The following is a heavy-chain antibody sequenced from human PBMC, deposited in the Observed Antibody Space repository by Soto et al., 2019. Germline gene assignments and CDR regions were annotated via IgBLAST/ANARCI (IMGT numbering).Heavy chain of an antibody. CDR2: ISAYNGNT. J-gene: IGHJ4*02. Sequence: QVQLVQSGAEVKKPGASVKVSCKASGYTFTSYGISWVRQAPGQGLEWMGWISAYNGNTNYAQKLQGRVTMTTDTSTSAAYMELRSLRSDDTAVYYCARDGFLGYCSSTSCYPDYWGQGTLVTVSS. V-gene: IGHV1-18*01. D-gene: IGHD2-2*01. CDR1: GYTFTSYG. CDR3: ARDGFLGYCSSTSCYPDY.